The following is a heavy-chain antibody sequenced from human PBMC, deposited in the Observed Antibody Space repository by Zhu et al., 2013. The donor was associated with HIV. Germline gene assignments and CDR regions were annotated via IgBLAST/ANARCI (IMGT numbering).Heavy chain of an antibody. J-gene: IGHJ4*02. V-gene: IGHV1-2*02. CDR3: ARGMSGSLDF. Sequence: QVQLVQSGAEVKEPGSTVKISCTGSDSTFNNYLIDWVRQAPGQGLDWMGWINPKSGDTIFGEKFQGRVTLTTDASMSTAYMEVTRLKSDDTAFYYCARGMSGSLDFWGQGTLVTVSS. CDR2: INPKSGDT. CDR1: DSTFNNYL. D-gene: IGHD3-3*01.